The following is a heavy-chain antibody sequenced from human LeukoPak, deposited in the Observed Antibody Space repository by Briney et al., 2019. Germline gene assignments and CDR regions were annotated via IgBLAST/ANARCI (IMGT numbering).Heavy chain of an antibody. CDR1: GFTFSNAW. J-gene: IGHJ4*02. D-gene: IGHD1-26*01. CDR2: IKSKTDGGTT. Sequence: GGSLRLSCAASGFTFSNAWMSWVRQAPGKGLEWVGRIKSKTDGGTTDYAAPVKGRFTISRDDSKNTLYLQMNSLRADDTAVYYCAKGARWELRLDYWGQGTLVTVSS. V-gene: IGHV3-15*01. CDR3: AKGARWELRLDY.